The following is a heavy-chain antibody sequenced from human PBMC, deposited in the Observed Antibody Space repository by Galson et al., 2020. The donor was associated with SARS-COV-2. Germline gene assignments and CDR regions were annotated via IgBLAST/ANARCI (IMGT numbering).Heavy chain of an antibody. CDR3: ARIPFSYRGYYYYYGMDV. J-gene: IGHJ6*02. Sequence: SGPTLVKPTQTLTLTCTFSGFSLSTSGMCVSWIRQPPGKALEWLARIDWDDDKYYSTSLKTRLTISKDTSKNQVVLTMTNMDPVDTATYYCARIPFSYRGYYYYYGMDVWGQGTTVTVSS. V-gene: IGHV2-70*11. CDR1: GFSLSTSGMC. D-gene: IGHD3-3*02. CDR2: IDWDDDK.